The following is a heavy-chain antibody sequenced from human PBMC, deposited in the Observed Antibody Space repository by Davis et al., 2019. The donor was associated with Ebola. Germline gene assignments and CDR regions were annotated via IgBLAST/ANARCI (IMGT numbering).Heavy chain of an antibody. CDR2: ISGSGGST. Sequence: GESLKISCAASGFTFSSYAMSWVRQALGKGLEWVSAISGSGGSTYYADSVKGRFTISRDNSKNTLYLQMNSLRAEDTAVYYCTERFDYWGRGTLVTVSS. CDR1: GFTFSSYA. V-gene: IGHV3-23*01. J-gene: IGHJ4*02. CDR3: TERFDY.